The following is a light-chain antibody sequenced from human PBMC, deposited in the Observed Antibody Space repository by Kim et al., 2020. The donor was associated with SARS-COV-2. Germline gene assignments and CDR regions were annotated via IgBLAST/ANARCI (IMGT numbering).Light chain of an antibody. Sequence: QSVLTQPAPVSGSPGQSITISCTGTSSDVGAYDYVSWYQQHPGKTPKLMIYDVTKRPSGVSNRLSASKSGDTASLAISGLQSEDEADYYCSSYASGDTWVFGGGTKVTVL. CDR1: SSDVGAYDY. CDR2: DVT. V-gene: IGLV2-14*03. CDR3: SSYASGDTWV. J-gene: IGLJ3*02.